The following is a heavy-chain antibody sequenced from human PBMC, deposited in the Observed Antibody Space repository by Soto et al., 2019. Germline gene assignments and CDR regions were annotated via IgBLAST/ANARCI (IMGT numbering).Heavy chain of an antibody. CDR2: IKQDGSEK. D-gene: IGHD2-21*01. CDR3: ARETSADSF. V-gene: IGHV3-7*01. J-gene: IGHJ4*02. Sequence: EVQLVESGGGLVQPGGSLRLSCAASGFTFSNYWMVWVRQAPEKGPEWVATIKQDGSEKYYVDSVKGRFTISRDNTKNPLYLQMNSLRAEDTALYYCARETSADSFWGQGTLVTVSS. CDR1: GFTFSNYW.